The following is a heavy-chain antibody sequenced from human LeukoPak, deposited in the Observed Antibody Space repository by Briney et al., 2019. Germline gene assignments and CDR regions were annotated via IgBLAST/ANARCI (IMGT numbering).Heavy chain of an antibody. Sequence: GGSLRLSCAASGFSFCSYSMNWVRPAPGKGLEWVSSISSSSSYIYYADSVKGRFTISRDNSRSTLSLQMDSLRAEDTAVYYCAKAPLGDILTGWTHYYMDVWGKGTTVTVSS. CDR1: GFSFCSYS. J-gene: IGHJ6*03. D-gene: IGHD3-9*01. V-gene: IGHV3-21*04. CDR3: AKAPLGDILTGWTHYYMDV. CDR2: ISSSSSYI.